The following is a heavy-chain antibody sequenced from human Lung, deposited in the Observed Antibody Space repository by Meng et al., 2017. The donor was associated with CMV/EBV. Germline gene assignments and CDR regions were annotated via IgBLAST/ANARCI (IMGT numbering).Heavy chain of an antibody. CDR3: ARVGQWLPIDY. CDR1: GGSISSSNG. Sequence: QGQLPLSAPGLVNPSGTLSPTCAVSGGSISSSNGWSWVRQPPGKGLEWIGEIYHSGSTNYNPSLKSRVTISVDKSKNQFSLNLSSVTAADTAVYYCARVGQWLPIDYWGQGTLVTVSS. CDR2: IYHSGST. D-gene: IGHD6-19*01. V-gene: IGHV4-4*02. J-gene: IGHJ4*02.